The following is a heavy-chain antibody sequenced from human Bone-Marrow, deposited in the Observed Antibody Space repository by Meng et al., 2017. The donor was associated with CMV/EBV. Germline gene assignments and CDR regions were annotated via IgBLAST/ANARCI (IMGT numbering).Heavy chain of an antibody. J-gene: IGHJ4*02. CDR1: GSTFSSYA. V-gene: IGHV3-23*01. CDR2: ISGSGGST. CDR3: AKDMYSNSWYYFDY. D-gene: IGHD6-13*01. Sequence: GGSLRLSCAASGSTFSSYAMSWVRQAPGKGLEWVSAISGSGGSTYYADSVKGRFTISRNNSKTTLYLQMNSPRAEDKAVYYCAKDMYSNSWYYFDYWGQGTLVTVSS.